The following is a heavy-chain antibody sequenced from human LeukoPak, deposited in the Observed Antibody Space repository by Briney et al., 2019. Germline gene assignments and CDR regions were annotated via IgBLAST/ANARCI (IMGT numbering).Heavy chain of an antibody. Sequence: SETLSLTRTVSGGSISSYYWSWIRQPPGKGLEWIGYIYYSGSTNYNPSLKSRVTISVDTSKNQFSLKLSSVTAADTAVYYCARDTAIRGFDYWGQGTLVTVSS. CDR1: GGSISSYY. CDR3: ARDTAIRGFDY. CDR2: IYYSGST. V-gene: IGHV4-59*01. D-gene: IGHD5-18*01. J-gene: IGHJ4*02.